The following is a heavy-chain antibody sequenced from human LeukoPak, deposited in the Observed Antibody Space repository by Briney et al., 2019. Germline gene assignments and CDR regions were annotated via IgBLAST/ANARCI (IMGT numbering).Heavy chain of an antibody. CDR1: GGTLSSYA. CDR2: IIPIFGTA. D-gene: IGHD2-15*01. V-gene: IGHV1-69*13. J-gene: IGHJ6*04. CDR3: ARGIVVVAATLYYYYGMDV. Sequence: SVKVSCKASGGTLSSYAISWVRQAPGQGLEWMGGIIPIFGTANYAQKFQGRVTITADESTSTAYMELSSLRSEDTAVYYCARGIVVVAATLYYYYGMDVWGKGTTVTVSS.